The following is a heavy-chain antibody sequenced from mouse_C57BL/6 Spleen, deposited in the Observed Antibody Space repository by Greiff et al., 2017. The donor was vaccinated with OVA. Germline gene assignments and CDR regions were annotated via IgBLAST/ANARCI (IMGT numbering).Heavy chain of an antibody. V-gene: IGHV5-17*01. J-gene: IGHJ4*01. Sequence: EVQLVESGGGLVKPGGSLKLSCAASGFTFSDYGMHWVRQAPEKGLEWVAYISSGSSTIYYADTVKGRFTISRDNAKNTLFLQMTSLRSEDTAMYYCARTRLLLYAMDYWGQGTSVTVSS. CDR1: GFTFSDYG. CDR2: ISSGSSTI. D-gene: IGHD2-3*01. CDR3: ARTRLLLYAMDY.